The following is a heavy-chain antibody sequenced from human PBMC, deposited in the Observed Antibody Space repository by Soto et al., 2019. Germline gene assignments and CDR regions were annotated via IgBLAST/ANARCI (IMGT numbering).Heavy chain of an antibody. CDR1: GFTFSSYA. CDR2: ISYDGSNK. J-gene: IGHJ4*02. CDR3: AREKGGYFDY. V-gene: IGHV3-30-3*01. Sequence: QVQLVESGGGVVQPGRSLRLSCAASGFTFSSYAMHWVRQAPGKGLEWVAVISYDGSNKYYPDSVKGRFTISRDNSKNALYLQMNSLRAEDTAVYYCAREKGGYFDYWGQGTLFAVSS.